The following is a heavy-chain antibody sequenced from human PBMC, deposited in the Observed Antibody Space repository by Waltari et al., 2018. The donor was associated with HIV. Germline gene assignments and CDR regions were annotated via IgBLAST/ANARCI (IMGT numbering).Heavy chain of an antibody. V-gene: IGHV4-39*01. J-gene: IGHJ4*02. Sequence: QLQLQESGPGLVKPSETLSLTCTVSGGSISSGLYYWGWIRLPPGKGREWIGSIFYTGSTSDNPARRCRATMSVETSKNRFSLQLGSVTAADTAVYYCARQRQSRRDPFDYWGQGTLVTVSS. CDR2: IFYTGST. CDR3: ARQRQSRRDPFDY. CDR1: GGSISSGLYY.